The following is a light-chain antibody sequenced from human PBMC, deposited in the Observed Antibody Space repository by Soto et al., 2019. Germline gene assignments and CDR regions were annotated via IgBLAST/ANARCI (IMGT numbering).Light chain of an antibody. Sequence: QALVTQPPSVSEAPGQRVTISCTGSSSNIGAGYEAHWYQQVPGTAPKLLIYENNNRPSGVPDRFSGSKSGTSASLAITGLQAEDEAEYYCQSYDSSLSGYVFGTGTKLNVL. V-gene: IGLV1-40*01. CDR2: ENN. J-gene: IGLJ1*01. CDR1: SSNIGAGYE. CDR3: QSYDSSLSGYV.